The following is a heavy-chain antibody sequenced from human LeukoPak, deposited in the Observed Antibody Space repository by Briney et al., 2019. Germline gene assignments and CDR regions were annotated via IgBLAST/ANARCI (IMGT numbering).Heavy chain of an antibody. Sequence: GGSLRLSGAASGFTFDTYGMHWVRQAPGKGLERVAVIWYDGSSKYYADSVKGRFTISRDNSKNTLYLQMNSLRAEDTAVYYCARGPTYYYDSSGYHPEYFQHWGQGTLVTVSS. CDR2: IWYDGSSK. CDR1: GFTFDTYG. D-gene: IGHD3-22*01. J-gene: IGHJ1*01. CDR3: ARGPTYYYDSSGYHPEYFQH. V-gene: IGHV3-33*01.